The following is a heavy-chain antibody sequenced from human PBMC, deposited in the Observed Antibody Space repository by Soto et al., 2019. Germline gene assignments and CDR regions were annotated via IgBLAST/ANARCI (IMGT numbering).Heavy chain of an antibody. CDR2: IYYSAST. CDR1: GGAISHYY. CDR3: ARGYCAGSSCYSRTFDF. Sequence: SETLSLTCTVSGGAISHYYWNWVRRPPGKALEWIGYIYYSASTSYNPSLKSRVTISVDTSKNQFSLRLNSVTAADTAVYYCARGYCAGSSCYSRTFDFWGEGTLVTVSS. V-gene: IGHV4-59*01. D-gene: IGHD2-15*01. J-gene: IGHJ5*01.